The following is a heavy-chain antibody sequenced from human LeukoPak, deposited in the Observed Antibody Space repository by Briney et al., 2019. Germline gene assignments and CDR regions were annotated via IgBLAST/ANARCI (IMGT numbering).Heavy chain of an antibody. D-gene: IGHD3-22*01. V-gene: IGHV3-11*01. J-gene: IGHJ4*02. Sequence: GGSLRLSCAASGFPFSDYYMSWIRQAPGKGLEWISYISSSGNNLYYADSVKGRFTISRDNAKNSPSLQMNSLRAEDTAVYYCARAQYFYDATSYFLSCYFDYWGRGTLVTVSS. CDR1: GFPFSDYY. CDR3: ARAQYFYDATSYFLSCYFDY. CDR2: ISSSGNNL.